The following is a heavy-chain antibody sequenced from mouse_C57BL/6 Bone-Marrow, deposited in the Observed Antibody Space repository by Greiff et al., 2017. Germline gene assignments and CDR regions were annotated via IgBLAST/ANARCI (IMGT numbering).Heavy chain of an antibody. D-gene: IGHD2-4*01. CDR2: IWTGGGT. CDR1: GFSLTSYA. J-gene: IGHJ4*01. CDR3: ARTSYDYDGYYYAMDY. Sequence: VHLVESGPGLVAPSQSLSITCTVSGFSLTSYAISWVRQPPGKGLEWLGGIWTGGGTNYNSALKSRLSISKDNSKSQVFLKMNSLQTDDTARYYCARTSYDYDGYYYAMDYWGQGTSVTVSS. V-gene: IGHV2-9-1*01.